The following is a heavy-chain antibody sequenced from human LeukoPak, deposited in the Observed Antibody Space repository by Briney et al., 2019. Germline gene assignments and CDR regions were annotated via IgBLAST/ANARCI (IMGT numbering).Heavy chain of an antibody. J-gene: IGHJ4*02. D-gene: IGHD3-22*01. Sequence: SETLSLTCTVSGGSISSSSYYWGWIRQPPGKGLEWIGEINHSESTNYNPSLKSRVPISVDTSKNQFSLKLSSVTAADTAVFYCARQRGYNYGYDSSGYYTFDYWGQGTLVTVSS. CDR1: GGSISSSSYY. CDR3: ARQRGYNYGYDSSGYYTFDY. V-gene: IGHV4-39*01. CDR2: INHSEST.